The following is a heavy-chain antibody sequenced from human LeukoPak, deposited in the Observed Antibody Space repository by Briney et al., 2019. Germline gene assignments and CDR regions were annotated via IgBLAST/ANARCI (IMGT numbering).Heavy chain of an antibody. V-gene: IGHV3-23*01. D-gene: IGHD3-3*01. CDR2: IGGSGGST. CDR3: AKQGNDFWSGYSNYYYYYMDV. Sequence: GGSLRLSCAASGFTFSSYAMTWVRQAPGKGLEWVSSIGGSGGSTYYAHSVKGRLTISRDNSKNTLYLQMNSVRAEDTAVYYCAKQGNDFWSGYSNYYYYYMDVWGRGTTVTVSS. CDR1: GFTFSSYA. J-gene: IGHJ6*03.